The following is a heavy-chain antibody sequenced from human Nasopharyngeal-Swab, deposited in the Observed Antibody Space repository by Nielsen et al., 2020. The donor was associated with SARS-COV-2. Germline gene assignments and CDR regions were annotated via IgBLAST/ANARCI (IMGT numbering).Heavy chain of an antibody. D-gene: IGHD6-13*01. V-gene: IGHV3-23*01. CDR1: GFTFSNYV. Sequence: GSLKISCAASGFTFSNYVMSWVRQPPGKGLEWVSAISGSSGNTRYTDSVKGRFTISRDNSRSTLYLQMNSLRVEDTAVYYCAKWASSNWSDYWGQGTLVTVSS. CDR3: AKWASSNWSDY. J-gene: IGHJ4*02. CDR2: ISGSSGNT.